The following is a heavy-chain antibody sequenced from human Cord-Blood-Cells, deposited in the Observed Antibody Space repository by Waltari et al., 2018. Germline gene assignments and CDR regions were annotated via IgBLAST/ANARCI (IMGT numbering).Heavy chain of an antibody. V-gene: IGHV1-8*01. CDR1: GYTFTSYD. D-gene: IGHD3-3*01. CDR2: RNPNSGNT. Sequence: QVQLVQSGAEVKKPGASVKVSCKASGYTFTSYDINWVRQATGQGLEWMGWRNPNSGNTGYAQNFQGRVTRTRNTSISTAYMELSSLRSEDTAVYYCARSFWSGYYTYYYYGMDVWGQGTTVTVSS. J-gene: IGHJ6*02. CDR3: ARSFWSGYYTYYYYGMDV.